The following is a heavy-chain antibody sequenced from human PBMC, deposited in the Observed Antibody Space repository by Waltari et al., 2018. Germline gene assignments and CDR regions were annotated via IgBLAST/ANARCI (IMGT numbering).Heavy chain of an antibody. CDR3: AGARAHGMDV. Sequence: EVYLVESGGGLVQPGGSLRLSCAASGITFSSYWRHWVRQAPGQGLVWVSQINTDGSITGYADSVRGRFTISRDNAKSTLYLQMNSLRVEDTAAYYCAGARAHGMDVWGQGTTVTVSS. CDR2: INTDGSIT. V-gene: IGHV3-74*02. CDR1: GITFSSYW. J-gene: IGHJ6*02.